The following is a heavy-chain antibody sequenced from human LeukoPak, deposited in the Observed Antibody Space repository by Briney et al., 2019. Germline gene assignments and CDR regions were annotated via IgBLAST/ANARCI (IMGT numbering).Heavy chain of an antibody. Sequence: GGSLRLSCAASGFTFDEYTMGWGRQAPGKGVEWVLLIICDASRPYYADSVKRRFTISKDNSNNSLYLQMNSLRTEDTALYYCAKAPGGEMAIDYWGQGTLVTVSS. J-gene: IGHJ4*02. CDR1: GFTFDEYT. CDR2: IICDASRP. CDR3: AKAPGGEMAIDY. D-gene: IGHD5-24*01. V-gene: IGHV3-43*01.